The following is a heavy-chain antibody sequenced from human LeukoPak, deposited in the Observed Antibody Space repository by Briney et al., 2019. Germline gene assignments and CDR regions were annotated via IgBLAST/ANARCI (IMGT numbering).Heavy chain of an antibody. D-gene: IGHD2-21*02. Sequence: SETLSLTCTVPGGSISSGSYYWSWIRQPAGKGLEWIGRIYTSGSTNYNPSLKSRVTISVDTSKNQFSLKLSSVTAADTAVYYCARYCGGDCFLFDYWGQGTLVTVSS. V-gene: IGHV4-61*02. CDR2: IYTSGST. CDR3: ARYCGGDCFLFDY. CDR1: GGSISSGSYY. J-gene: IGHJ4*02.